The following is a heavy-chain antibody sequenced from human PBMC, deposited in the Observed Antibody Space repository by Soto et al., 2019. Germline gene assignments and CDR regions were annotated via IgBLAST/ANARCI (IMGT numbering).Heavy chain of an antibody. V-gene: IGHV4-30-2*01. J-gene: IGHJ5*02. CDR1: GGSVSSGGYS. D-gene: IGHD2-8*01. Sequence: QVQLQESGSRLVRPSQPLSLTCSVSGGSVSSGGYSWSWIRQAPGKGLEWIGFISPSGRPAYNPSLKSRVSISVDTSKSQSSLELSSVTAADTAVYYCTRGVLAWGPGTLVTVSS. CDR3: TRGVLA. CDR2: ISPSGRP.